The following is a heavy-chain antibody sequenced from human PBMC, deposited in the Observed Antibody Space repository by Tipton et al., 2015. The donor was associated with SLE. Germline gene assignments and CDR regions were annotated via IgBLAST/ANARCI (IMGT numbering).Heavy chain of an antibody. D-gene: IGHD5-12*01. CDR2: IYYSGST. CDR1: GGSISSYY. CDR3: ARASGYLDP. J-gene: IGHJ5*02. V-gene: IGHV4-59*08. Sequence: TLSLTCTVSGGSISSYYWSWIRQPPGKGLGWIGYIYYSGSTNYNPSLKSRVTISVDTSKNQFSLKLSSVTAADTAVYYCARASGYLDPWGQGTLVTVSS.